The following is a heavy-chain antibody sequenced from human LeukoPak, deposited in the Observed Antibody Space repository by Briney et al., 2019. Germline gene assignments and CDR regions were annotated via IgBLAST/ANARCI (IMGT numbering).Heavy chain of an antibody. CDR3: ANTPHRGMVVPAPWNY. Sequence: PGGSLRLSCAASGFTFSSYGMHWVRQAAGKGLEWVAFIRYDGSNKYYADSVKGRFTISRDNSKNTLYLQMNSLRAEDTAVYYCANTPHRGMVVPAPWNYWGQGTLVTVSS. J-gene: IGHJ4*02. CDR2: IRYDGSNK. D-gene: IGHD2-2*01. V-gene: IGHV3-30*02. CDR1: GFTFSSYG.